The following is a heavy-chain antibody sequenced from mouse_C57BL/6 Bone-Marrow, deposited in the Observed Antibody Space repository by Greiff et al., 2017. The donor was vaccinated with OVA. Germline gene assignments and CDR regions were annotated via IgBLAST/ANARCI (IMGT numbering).Heavy chain of an antibody. J-gene: IGHJ2*01. CDR3: TTTIKAFYFDY. V-gene: IGHV6-3*01. CDR1: GFTFSNYW. Sequence: EVKVEESGGGLVQPGGSMKLSCVASGFTFSNYWMNWVRQSPEKGLEWVAQIRLKSDNYATHYAESVKGRFTISRDDSKSSVYLQMNNLRAEDTGIYYYTTTIKAFYFDYWGQGTTLTVSS. CDR2: IRLKSDNYAT. D-gene: IGHD2-12*01.